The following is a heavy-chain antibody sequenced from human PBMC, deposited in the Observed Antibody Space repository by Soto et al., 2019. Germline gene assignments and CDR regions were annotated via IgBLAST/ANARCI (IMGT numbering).Heavy chain of an antibody. D-gene: IGHD6-13*01. Sequence: PSETLSLTCTVSGGSISSGGYYWSWIRQHPGKGLEWIGYIYYSGNTYYNPSLKSRITISVDTSKNQFSLKLNSVTAADTAVYYCARSVPTIIIAAAVGWFDPWGQGTLVTVSS. CDR1: GGSISSGGYY. J-gene: IGHJ5*02. V-gene: IGHV4-31*03. CDR3: ARSVPTIIIAAAVGWFDP. CDR2: IYYSGNT.